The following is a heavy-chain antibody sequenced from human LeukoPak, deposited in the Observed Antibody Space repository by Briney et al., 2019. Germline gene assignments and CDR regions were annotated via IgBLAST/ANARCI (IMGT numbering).Heavy chain of an antibody. Sequence: ASVKVYCKASGYTFAGYYMHWVRQAPGQGLEWIAWTSPNSGGTNYAQKFQGRVTMTRDTSISTAYMELSKLRSDDTAVYYCARDPTHGGDPFDYWGQGTLVTVSS. CDR3: ARDPTHGGDPFDY. D-gene: IGHD3-16*01. V-gene: IGHV1-2*02. J-gene: IGHJ4*02. CDR1: GYTFAGYY. CDR2: TSPNSGGT.